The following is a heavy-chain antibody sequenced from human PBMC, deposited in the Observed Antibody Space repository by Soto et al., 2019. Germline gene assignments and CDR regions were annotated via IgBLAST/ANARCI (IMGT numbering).Heavy chain of an antibody. V-gene: IGHV1-3*04. CDR3: ARSGGLWTTVTMYAY. J-gene: IGHJ4*02. CDR1: GYTFSNYG. Sequence: ASVKVSCKTSGYTFSNYGINWVRQAPGQRLEWMGWINTDSGNTKLSQKFQGRVTLTRDTSANIAYMELSSLVSEDTALYYCARSGGLWTTVTMYAYWGQGTLVTVSS. CDR2: INTDSGNT. D-gene: IGHD4-4*01.